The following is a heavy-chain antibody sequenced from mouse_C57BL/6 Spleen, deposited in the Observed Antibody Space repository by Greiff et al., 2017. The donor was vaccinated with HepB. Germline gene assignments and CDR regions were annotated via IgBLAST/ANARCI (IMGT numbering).Heavy chain of an antibody. Sequence: QVQLQQPGAELVRPGSSVKLSCKASGYTFTSYWMHWVKQRPIQGLEWIGNIDPSDSETHYNKKFKDKATLTVDKSSSTAYMQLSSLPSEDSAVYYCARSGVLLRSTWGFDVWGTGTTVTVSS. CDR3: ARSGVLLRSTWGFDV. CDR2: IDPSDSET. J-gene: IGHJ1*03. V-gene: IGHV1-52*01. D-gene: IGHD1-1*01. CDR1: GYTFTSYW.